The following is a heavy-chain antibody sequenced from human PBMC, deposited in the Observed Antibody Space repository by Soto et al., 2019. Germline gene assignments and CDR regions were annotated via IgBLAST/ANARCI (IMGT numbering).Heavy chain of an antibody. V-gene: IGHV3-23*01. CDR1: GFTFSSYA. J-gene: IGHJ4*02. Sequence: VQLLESGGGLVQPGGSLRLSCAASGFTFSSYAMSWVRRAPGKGLEWVTAVSASGSDTYYVDSVKGRFSISRDNSKDTLSLQMNSLRAEDTAEYYCAKETMNVGRFVTIDCWGQGTLVTVSS. CDR3: AKETMNVGRFVTIDC. CDR2: VSASGSDT. D-gene: IGHD1-26*01.